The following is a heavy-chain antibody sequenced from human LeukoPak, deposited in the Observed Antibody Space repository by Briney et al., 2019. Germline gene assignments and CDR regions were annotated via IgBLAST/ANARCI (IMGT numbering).Heavy chain of an antibody. Sequence: SETLSLTCTVSSGSINSSGHYWGWVRQPPGKGLEWIGSFYYFGSTYYNPSLKSRVTISVDTSKNQFSLKLSSVTAADTAVYYCARIGQQQQLVRRPWYFDLWGRGTLVTVSS. CDR2: FYYFGST. V-gene: IGHV4-39*01. CDR3: ARIGQQQQLVRRPWYFDL. D-gene: IGHD6-13*01. J-gene: IGHJ2*01. CDR1: SGSINSSGHY.